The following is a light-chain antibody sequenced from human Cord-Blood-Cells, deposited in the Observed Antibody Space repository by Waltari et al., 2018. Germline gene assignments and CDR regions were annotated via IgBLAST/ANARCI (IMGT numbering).Light chain of an antibody. V-gene: IGKV1-5*03. Sequence: DIQMTTSPSTLSASVGDRVTITCRASPSISSWLAWYQQKPGKAPKLLIYKASSLESGVPSRFSGSGSGTEFTLTISSLQPDDFATYYCQQYNSYPLTFGGGTKVEIK. CDR2: KAS. CDR3: QQYNSYPLT. CDR1: PSISSW. J-gene: IGKJ4*01.